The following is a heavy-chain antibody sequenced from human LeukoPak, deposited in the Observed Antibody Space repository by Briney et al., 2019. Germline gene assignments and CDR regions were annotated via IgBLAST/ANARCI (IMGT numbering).Heavy chain of an antibody. J-gene: IGHJ4*02. CDR3: ARAESTAQPLVG. D-gene: IGHD1-26*01. V-gene: IGHV1-69*05. CDR1: GYTFSSYG. CDR2: IIPIFGTA. Sequence: SVKVSCKASGYTFSSYGISWVRQAPGQGLEWMGGIIPIFGTANYAQKFQGRVTITTDESTSTAYMELSSLRSEDTAVYYCARAESTAQPLVGWGQGTLVTVSS.